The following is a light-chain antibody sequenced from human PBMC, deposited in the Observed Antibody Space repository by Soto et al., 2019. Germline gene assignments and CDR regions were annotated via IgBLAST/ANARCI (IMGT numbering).Light chain of an antibody. J-gene: IGKJ1*01. CDR2: WAS. Sequence: DIVMTQSPDSLAVSLGERATINCKSSQTVLYSSNNKNYLACYQQKPGQPPKLLIYWASTRESGVPDRFGGTGSGTDFTFTIRSLQAGDVAAYYCEEYYSAPPTFGQGTKVEIK. V-gene: IGKV4-1*01. CDR1: QTVLYSSNNKNY. CDR3: EEYYSAPPT.